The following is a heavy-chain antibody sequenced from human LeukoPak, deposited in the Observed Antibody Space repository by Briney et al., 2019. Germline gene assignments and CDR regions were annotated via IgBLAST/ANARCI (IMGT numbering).Heavy chain of an antibody. Sequence: SETLSLTCTVSGGSISSSSYYWGWIRQPPGKGLEWIGSIYYSGSTYYNPSLKSRVTISVDTSKNQFSLKLSSVTAADTAVYYCARGYSSSCYDYWGQGTLVTVYS. CDR3: ARGYSSSCYDY. D-gene: IGHD6-13*01. CDR1: GGSISSSSYY. J-gene: IGHJ4*02. CDR2: IYYSGST. V-gene: IGHV4-39*07.